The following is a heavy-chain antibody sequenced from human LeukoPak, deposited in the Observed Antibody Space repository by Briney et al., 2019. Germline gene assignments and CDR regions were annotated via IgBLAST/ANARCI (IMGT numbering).Heavy chain of an antibody. CDR2: VSSSGENT. J-gene: IGHJ4*02. CDR3: AKGAYYDL. D-gene: IGHD3-22*01. V-gene: IGHV3-23*01. Sequence: GSLRLSCAASDFTFSSSGMTWVRQAPGKGLEWVSTVSSSGENTYYADSVKGRFTISRGNSKNTLYLQMNSLRAEDTAVYYCAKGAYYDLWGQGTLVTVSS. CDR1: DFTFSSSG.